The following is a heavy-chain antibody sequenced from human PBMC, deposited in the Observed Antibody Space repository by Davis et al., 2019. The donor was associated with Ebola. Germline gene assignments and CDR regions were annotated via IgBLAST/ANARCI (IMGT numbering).Heavy chain of an antibody. J-gene: IGHJ5*02. V-gene: IGHV1-18*01. Sequence: ASVKVSCKASGGTFSSYGINWVRQAPGQGLEWMGWISAYNGNTNYAQKLQGRVTMTTDTSTSTAYMELRSLRSDDTAVYYCARDIAMVIGGWFDPWGQGTLVTVSS. CDR1: GGTFSSYG. CDR3: ARDIAMVIGGWFDP. CDR2: ISAYNGNT. D-gene: IGHD3-10*01.